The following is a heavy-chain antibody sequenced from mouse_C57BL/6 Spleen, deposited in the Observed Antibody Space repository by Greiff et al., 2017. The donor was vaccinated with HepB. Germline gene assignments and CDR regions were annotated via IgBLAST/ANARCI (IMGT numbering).Heavy chain of an antibody. CDR1: GYTFTSSW. CDR2: INPSNVGT. D-gene: IGHD2-2*01. Sequence: QVQLQQPGTELVKPGASVKLSCKASGYTFTSSWMHWVKQRPGQGLEWIGNINPSNVGTNYNEKFKSKATLTVDKSSSTAYMQLSSLTSEDSAVYYCARSGNYGYDGAWFAYWGQGTLVTVSA. V-gene: IGHV1-53*01. CDR3: ARSGNYGYDGAWFAY. J-gene: IGHJ3*01.